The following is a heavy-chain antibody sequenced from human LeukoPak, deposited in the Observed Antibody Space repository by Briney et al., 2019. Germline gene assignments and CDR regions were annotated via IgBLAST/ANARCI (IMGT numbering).Heavy chain of an antibody. D-gene: IGHD1-1*01. Sequence: GESLRLSCAASGFAFNTYSMNWVRQAPGKGLEWVSFIFSSSTYIYYTDSVKGRFTISRDNAKNSLYLQMNSLRAEDTAVYDCARDRAERSPDYWGQGTLVTVSS. J-gene: IGHJ4*02. CDR1: GFAFNTYS. V-gene: IGHV3-21*01. CDR2: IFSSSTYI. CDR3: ARDRAERSPDY.